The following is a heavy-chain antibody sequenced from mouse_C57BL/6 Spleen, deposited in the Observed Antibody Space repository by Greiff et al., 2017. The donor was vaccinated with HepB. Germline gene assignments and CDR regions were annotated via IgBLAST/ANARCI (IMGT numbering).Heavy chain of an antibody. Sequence: LVESGPELVKPGASVKISCKASGYAFSSSWMNWVKQRPGKGLEWIGRIYPGDGDTNYNGKFKGKATLTADKSSSTAYMQLSSLTSEDSAVYFCARSYDYDVGWFAYWGQGTLVTVSA. CDR2: IYPGDGDT. CDR3: ARSYDYDVGWFAY. D-gene: IGHD2-4*01. V-gene: IGHV1-82*01. J-gene: IGHJ3*01. CDR1: GYAFSSSW.